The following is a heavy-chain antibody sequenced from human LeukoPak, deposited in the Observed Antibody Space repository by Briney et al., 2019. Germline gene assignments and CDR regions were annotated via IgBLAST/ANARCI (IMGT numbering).Heavy chain of an antibody. CDR3: ARGQYFYYMDF. CDR1: GNSFTSYY. Sequence: GASVKVSCKTSGNSFTSYYVHWVRQAPGQGLEWMGIINPSGSNTTYAQRFQGRLTMTRDTSTSTVYMELSSLRSEDTAVYYCARGQYFYYMDFWGQGTTVTVSS. J-gene: IGHJ6*03. CDR2: INPSGSNT. V-gene: IGHV1-46*01.